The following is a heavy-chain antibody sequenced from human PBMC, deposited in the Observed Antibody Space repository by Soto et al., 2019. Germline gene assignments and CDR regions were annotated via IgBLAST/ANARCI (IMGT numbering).Heavy chain of an antibody. D-gene: IGHD2-15*01. J-gene: IGHJ4*02. CDR1: GGSISSYY. CDR3: ARTQAVFIDH. Sequence: SETLSLTCTVSGGSISSYYWSWIRQPSGKGLEWIGYIYYSGSTNYNPSLKNRGTISVDTSKNKFSLKLSSVTAADTAVYYCARTQAVFIDHWGQGTLVTVS. CDR2: IYYSGST. V-gene: IGHV4-59*08.